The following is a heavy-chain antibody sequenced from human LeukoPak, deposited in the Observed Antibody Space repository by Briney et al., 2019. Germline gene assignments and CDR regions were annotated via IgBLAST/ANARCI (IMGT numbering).Heavy chain of an antibody. CDR2: INGDGSAT. J-gene: IGHJ6*03. CDR3: ARGVRGIISYYYYYMDL. D-gene: IGHD3-10*01. V-gene: IGHV3-74*01. CDR1: GSTFSRNW. Sequence: GGSLRLSCAASGSTFSRNWMHRVRQTPGKGLVWVSRINGDGSATTYADSVAGRFTISRDNAKNTIYLQMTSLRAEDTAVYYCARGVRGIISYYYYYMDLWGKGTTVTVSS.